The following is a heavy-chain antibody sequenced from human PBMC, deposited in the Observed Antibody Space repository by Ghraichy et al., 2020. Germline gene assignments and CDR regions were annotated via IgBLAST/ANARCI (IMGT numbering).Heavy chain of an antibody. Sequence: ASVKVSCQTSGFLFDTFGVTWVRQAPGQGLEWVGWISGRDAKTYSAQSLQGRLMLSADDSTTTAYMELRDLKADDTATYYCARGGSFFHDSSAYYGDYWRHGTLLTVSS. J-gene: IGHJ4*01. CDR2: ISGRDAKT. D-gene: IGHD3-22*01. CDR3: ARGGSFFHDSSAYYGDY. CDR1: GFLFDTFG. V-gene: IGHV1-18*01.